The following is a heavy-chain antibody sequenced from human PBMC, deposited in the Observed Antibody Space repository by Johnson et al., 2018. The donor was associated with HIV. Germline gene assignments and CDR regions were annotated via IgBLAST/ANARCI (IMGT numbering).Heavy chain of an antibody. CDR3: ARDPLVGELKIDRRGYAFDI. Sequence: QMQLVESGGGVVQPGRSLRLSCAASGFTFSSYAMHWVRQAPGKGLEWVAVISYDGSNKYYADSVKGRFTISRDNSKNTLYLQMNSLRAEGTAVYYCARDPLVGELKIDRRGYAFDIWGQGTMVTVSS. J-gene: IGHJ3*02. CDR2: ISYDGSNK. D-gene: IGHD3-16*01. CDR1: GFTFSSYA. V-gene: IGHV3-30-3*01.